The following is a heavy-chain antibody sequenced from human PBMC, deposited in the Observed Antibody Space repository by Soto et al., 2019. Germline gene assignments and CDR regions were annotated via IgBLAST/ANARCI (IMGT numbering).Heavy chain of an antibody. V-gene: IGHV1-18*01. Sequence: ASVKVSCKASGYTFKSYGISWVRQAPGQGLEWVAWISVYNGKTKYAQKFQDRVSMTTETSTSTAYMELRSLTSGDTAVYYCVRDRPLYSDASTGSYYYYAMDFWGQGTPVTVSS. CDR2: ISVYNGKT. CDR3: VRDRPLYSDASTGSYYYYAMDF. J-gene: IGHJ6*02. D-gene: IGHD3-9*01. CDR1: GYTFKSYG.